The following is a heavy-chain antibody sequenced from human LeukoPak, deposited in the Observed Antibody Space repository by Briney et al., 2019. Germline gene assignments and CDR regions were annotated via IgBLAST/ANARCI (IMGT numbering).Heavy chain of an antibody. CDR1: GYSFTSYW. CDR3: ARHYPGGDHFIDY. V-gene: IGHV5-51*01. D-gene: IGHD4-17*01. J-gene: IGHJ4*01. CDR2: IYPDDSDT. Sequence: GESLKISCKGSGYSFTSYWIGWVRQMPGKGLEGVGIIYPDDSDTRYSPCFQDQVTISADNSISTAYLPWSSLKAPDTAMYYCARHYPGGDHFIDYCGQGTLVTVSS.